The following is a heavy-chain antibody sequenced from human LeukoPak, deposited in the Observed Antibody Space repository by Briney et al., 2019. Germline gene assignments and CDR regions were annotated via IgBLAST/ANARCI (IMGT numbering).Heavy chain of an antibody. J-gene: IGHJ4*02. CDR2: IYSGGST. D-gene: IGHD3-10*01. CDR3: ARGTVTMVDY. Sequence: GGPLRLSCQASGFTVSSNYMSWVRQAPGRGLEWVSVIYSGGSTYYADSVKGRFTISRDNSKNTLFLQMNSLRAGDTAVYYCARGTVTMVDYWGQGTLVTVSS. CDR1: GFTVSSNY. V-gene: IGHV3-66*01.